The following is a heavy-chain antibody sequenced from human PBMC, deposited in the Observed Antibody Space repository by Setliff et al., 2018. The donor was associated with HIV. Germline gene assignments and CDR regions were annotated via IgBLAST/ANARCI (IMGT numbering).Heavy chain of an antibody. J-gene: IGHJ3*02. CDR2: IYYSGIT. CDR1: GGSIRSYY. D-gene: IGHD6-13*01. CDR3: ARRGGYSSPLRI. Sequence: PSETLSLTCTVSGGSIRSYYWTWIRQPPGKGLEWIGYIYYSGITKYNPSLKSRVTISVDTSKNQFSLNLSSVTATDTAVYYCARRGGYSSPLRIWGQGKKAPVSS. V-gene: IGHV4-59*08.